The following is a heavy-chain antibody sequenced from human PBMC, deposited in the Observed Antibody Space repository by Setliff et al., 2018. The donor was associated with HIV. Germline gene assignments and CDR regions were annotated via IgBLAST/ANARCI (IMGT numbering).Heavy chain of an antibody. J-gene: IGHJ4*02. Sequence: SVKVSCKAPGATFANFALNWVRQAPGQGPEWMGGIVPRDAITKYAPKFQGRLTITADKSTNTVYMELSSLRSDDAAVYFCARDQGAFFECFDYWGQGSLVTVSS. CDR2: IVPRDAIT. CDR3: ARDQGAFFECFDY. CDR1: GATFANFA. D-gene: IGHD3-16*01. V-gene: IGHV1-69*10.